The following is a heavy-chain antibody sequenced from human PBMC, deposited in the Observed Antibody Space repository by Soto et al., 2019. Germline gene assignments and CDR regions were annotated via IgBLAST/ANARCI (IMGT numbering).Heavy chain of an antibody. J-gene: IGHJ4*02. CDR2: ISWNGAAT. Sequence: EVQLVESVGGLVQPGGSLRLSCAASGFTFDDYAIHWVRQAPGKGLEWVSGISWNGAATGYVDSVKGRFSISRDNIQNTLYLQMIRLRSEDTAMYYCANLPLYGSGFDCWGQGTLVTVSS. V-gene: IGHV3-9*01. CDR3: ANLPLYGSGFDC. CDR1: GFTFDDYA. D-gene: IGHD3-10*01.